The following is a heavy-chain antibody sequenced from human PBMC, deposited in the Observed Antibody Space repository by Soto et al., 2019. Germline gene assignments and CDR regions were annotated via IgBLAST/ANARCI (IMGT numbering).Heavy chain of an antibody. Sequence: ASVKVSCKASGYTFTSYGISWVLQAPGQGLEWMGWISAYNGNTNYAQKLQGRVTMTTDTSTSTAYMELRSLRSDDTAVYYCARDHWDYDFWSGYTASGDYWGQGTLVTVSS. V-gene: IGHV1-18*01. CDR2: ISAYNGNT. CDR3: ARDHWDYDFWSGYTASGDY. J-gene: IGHJ4*02. CDR1: GYTFTSYG. D-gene: IGHD3-3*01.